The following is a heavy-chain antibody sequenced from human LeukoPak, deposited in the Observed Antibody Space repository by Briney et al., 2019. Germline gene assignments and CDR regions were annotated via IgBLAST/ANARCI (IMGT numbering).Heavy chain of an antibody. V-gene: IGHV4-59*08. CDR1: GGSISSYY. J-gene: IGHJ4*02. Sequence: SETLSLTCTVSGGSISSYYWSWIRQPPGKGLEWIGYIYYSGSTNYNPSLKSRVTISVDTSKNQFSLKLGSVTAADTAVYYCASSMGSWYFDYWGQGTLVTVSS. CDR2: IYYSGST. CDR3: ASSMGSWYFDY. D-gene: IGHD6-13*01.